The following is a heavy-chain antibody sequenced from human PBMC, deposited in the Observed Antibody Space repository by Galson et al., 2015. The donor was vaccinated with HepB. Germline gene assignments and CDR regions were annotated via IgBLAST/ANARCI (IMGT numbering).Heavy chain of an antibody. V-gene: IGHV3-48*01. CDR1: GFSFISHS. J-gene: IGHJ6*02. CDR2: ISPGGTK. Sequence: SLRLSCAASGFSFISHSMNWVRHSPGKGLEWLAYISPGGTKYYADSARGRLTISRDNAKKSMYLHMSSLRVEDTGIYYCARNPASYDYYNMDVWGQGTTVTVSS. D-gene: IGHD6-25*01. CDR3: ARNPASYDYYNMDV.